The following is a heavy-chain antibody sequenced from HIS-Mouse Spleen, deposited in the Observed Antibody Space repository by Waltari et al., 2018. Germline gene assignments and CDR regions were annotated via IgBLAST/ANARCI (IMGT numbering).Heavy chain of an antibody. CDR2: ISYDGSNK. CDR1: GFTFLRYG. D-gene: IGHD1-26*01. Sequence: QVQLVESGGGVVQPGRSLRLSCAASGFTFLRYGMHWVRQAPGKGLEWVAVISYDGSNKYYADSVKGRFTISRDNSKNTLYLQMNSLRAEDTAVYYCAKDTSGSYSDYWGQGTLVTVSS. V-gene: IGHV3-30*18. CDR3: AKDTSGSYSDY. J-gene: IGHJ4*02.